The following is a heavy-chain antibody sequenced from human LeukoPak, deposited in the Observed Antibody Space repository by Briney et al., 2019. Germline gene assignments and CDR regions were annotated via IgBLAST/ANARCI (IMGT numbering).Heavy chain of an antibody. CDR3: ARLKRGYCTNGVCSGRYYYGMDV. CDR1: GGSISSYY. Sequence: SETLSLTCTVSGGSISSYYWSWIRQPPGKGLEWIGYIYYSGSTNYNPSLKSRVTILVDTSKNQFSLKLSSVTAADTAVYYCARLKRGYCTNGVCSGRYYYGMDVWGQGTTVTVSS. CDR2: IYYSGST. D-gene: IGHD2-8*01. J-gene: IGHJ6*02. V-gene: IGHV4-59*08.